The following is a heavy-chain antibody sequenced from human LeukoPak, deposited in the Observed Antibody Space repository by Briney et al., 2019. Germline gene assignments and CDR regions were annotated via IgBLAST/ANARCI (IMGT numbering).Heavy chain of an antibody. CDR3: TPSLYDILTGSDY. Sequence: GGSLRLSCAASGFTFSGSAMHWVRQASGKGLEWVGRIRSKATSYATAYAASVKGRFTISRGDSKNTAYLQMNSLKTEDTAVYYCTPSLYDILTGSDYWGQGTLVTVSS. CDR1: GFTFSGSA. CDR2: IRSKATSYAT. J-gene: IGHJ4*02. V-gene: IGHV3-73*01. D-gene: IGHD3-9*01.